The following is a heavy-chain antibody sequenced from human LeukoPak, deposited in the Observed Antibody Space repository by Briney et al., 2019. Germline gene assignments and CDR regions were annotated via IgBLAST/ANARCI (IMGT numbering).Heavy chain of an antibody. CDR1: GGSFSGYY. CDR3: TRAGALIGDAFDI. D-gene: IGHD2-15*01. V-gene: IGHV4-34*01. J-gene: IGHJ3*02. Sequence: SETLSLTCAVYGGSFSGYYWSWIRQPPRKGLEWIGEINHSGSTNYNPSLKSRVTISVDTSKNQFSLHLNSVTPEDTAVHYVTRAGALIGDAFDIWGKGTMVSVSS. CDR2: INHSGST.